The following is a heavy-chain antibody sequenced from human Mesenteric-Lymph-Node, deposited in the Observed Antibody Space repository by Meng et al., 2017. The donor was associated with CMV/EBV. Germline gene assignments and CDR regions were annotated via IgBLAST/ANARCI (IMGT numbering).Heavy chain of an antibody. CDR3: VRDGGLRSSTSGDY. CDR2: LYSGNDA. D-gene: IGHD2-2*01. Sequence: GESLKISCAVSGVAVTSNYMSWVRQAPGKGLECVAILYSGNDAYYADSVKGRFTIFRENSKNTVYLQMNSLRAEDTAVYYCVRDGGLRSSTSGDYWGQGTLVTVSS. V-gene: IGHV3-66*01. CDR1: GVAVTSNY. J-gene: IGHJ4*02.